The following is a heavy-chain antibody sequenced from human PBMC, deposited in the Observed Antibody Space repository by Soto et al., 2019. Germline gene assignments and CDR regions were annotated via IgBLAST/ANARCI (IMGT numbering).Heavy chain of an antibody. Sequence: GWSLRICCSASGFSFYDYAMHCVRQVPGKGLEWVSGINWNSGSIGYADSVKGRFAISRDNAKNSLHLQMNSLRAEDTAFYYCGKDVLINWYSGHFWNWGQVPAFTVSS. J-gene: IGHJ1*01. D-gene: IGHD1-26*01. CDR1: GFSFYDYA. CDR2: INWNSGSI. V-gene: IGHV3-9*01. CDR3: GKDVLINWYSGHFWN.